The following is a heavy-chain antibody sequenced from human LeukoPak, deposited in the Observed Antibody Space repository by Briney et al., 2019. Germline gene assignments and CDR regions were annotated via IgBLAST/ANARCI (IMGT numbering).Heavy chain of an antibody. CDR1: GFTFSSYG. Sequence: PGGSLRLSCAASGFTFSSYGMNWVRRAPGKGLEWISYMNSDSSTIYHADSVRGRFTISRDNAKNSLFLQMNSLRDEDTAVYYCARVGVSWGGFDIWGQGTMVTVSS. CDR2: MNSDSSTI. J-gene: IGHJ3*02. D-gene: IGHD7-27*01. CDR3: ARVGVSWGGFDI. V-gene: IGHV3-48*02.